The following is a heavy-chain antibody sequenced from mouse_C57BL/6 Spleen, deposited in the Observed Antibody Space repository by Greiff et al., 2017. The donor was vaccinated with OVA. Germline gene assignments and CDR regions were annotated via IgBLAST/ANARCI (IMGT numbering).Heavy chain of an antibody. V-gene: IGHV1-64*01. D-gene: IGHD2-5*01. Sequence: VKLQQPGAELVKPGASVKLSCKASGYTFTSYWMHWVKQRPGQGLEWIGMIHPNSGSTNYNEKFKSKATLTVDKSSSTAYMQLSSLTSEDSAVYYCARESSYYSNLFADWGQGTLVTVSA. CDR1: GYTFTSYW. CDR3: ARESSYYSNLFAD. J-gene: IGHJ3*01. CDR2: IHPNSGST.